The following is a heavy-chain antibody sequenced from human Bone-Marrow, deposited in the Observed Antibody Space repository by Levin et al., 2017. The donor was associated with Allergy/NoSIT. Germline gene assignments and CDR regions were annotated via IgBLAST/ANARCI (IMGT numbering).Heavy chain of an antibody. V-gene: IGHV3-74*01. CDR1: GFTFSRHW. Sequence: GGSLRLSCAASGFTFSRHWMHWVRQAPGKGLVWVSRVNSDGTTRDYADSVRGRFTISRDNAKNTLFLQLEGLRVEDTGIYYCTRGRSASGTYVPHWGHGTLVTVSP. J-gene: IGHJ4*01. D-gene: IGHD3-10*01. CDR2: VNSDGTTR. CDR3: TRGRSASGTYVPH.